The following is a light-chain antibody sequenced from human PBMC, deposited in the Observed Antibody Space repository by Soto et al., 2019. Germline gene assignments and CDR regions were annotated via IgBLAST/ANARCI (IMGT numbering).Light chain of an antibody. CDR2: GNN. CDR1: SSNIGAGYD. Sequence: QLVLTQPPSVSGAPGQRVTISCTGSSSNIGAGYDVHWYQQLPGTAPKLLIYGNNNRPSGVPDRFSGSKSGTSASLAITGLQAEDEADYYCQSYDSRLGGYVFATGTKLTVL. CDR3: QSYDSRLGGYV. J-gene: IGLJ1*01. V-gene: IGLV1-40*01.